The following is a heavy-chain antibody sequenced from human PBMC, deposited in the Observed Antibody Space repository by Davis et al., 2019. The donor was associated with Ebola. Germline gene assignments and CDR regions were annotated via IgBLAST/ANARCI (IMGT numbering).Heavy chain of an antibody. D-gene: IGHD3-3*01. CDR2: ISSSGSTI. Sequence: GGSLRLSCAASGFTFSSYEMNWVRQAPGKGLEWVSYISSSGSTIYYADSVKGRFTISRDNAKNSLYLQMNSLRAEDTAVYYCARVQRGYAGRYYYYGMDVWGQGTMVTVSS. CDR1: GFTFSSYE. J-gene: IGHJ6*02. V-gene: IGHV3-48*03. CDR3: ARVQRGYAGRYYYYGMDV.